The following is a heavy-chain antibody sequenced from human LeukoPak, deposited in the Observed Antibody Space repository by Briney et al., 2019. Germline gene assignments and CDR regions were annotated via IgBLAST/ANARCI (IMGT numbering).Heavy chain of an antibody. V-gene: IGHV3-66*01. J-gene: IGHJ4*02. Sequence: GGSLRLSCAASGFTVSSNYMSWVRQAPGKGLEWVSVIYSGGSTYYADSVKGRFTISRDNSKNTLYLQMNSLRAEDTAVYYSARVGLAAAGTRTFDYWGQGTLVTVSS. CDR3: ARVGLAAAGTRTFDY. CDR1: GFTVSSNY. CDR2: IYSGGST. D-gene: IGHD6-13*01.